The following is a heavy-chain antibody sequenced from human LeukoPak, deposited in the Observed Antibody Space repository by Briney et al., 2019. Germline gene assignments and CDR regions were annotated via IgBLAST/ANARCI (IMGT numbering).Heavy chain of an antibody. D-gene: IGHD3-22*01. J-gene: IGHJ6*02. Sequence: SETLSLTCAVYGGPFSGYYWSWIRQPPGKGLEWIGEINHSGGTNYNPSLKSRVTISVDTSKNQFSLRLSSVTAADTAVYYCARVTYDSTSYHNAMDVWGQGTTVTVSS. CDR1: GGPFSGYY. CDR3: ARVTYDSTSYHNAMDV. CDR2: INHSGGT. V-gene: IGHV4-34*01.